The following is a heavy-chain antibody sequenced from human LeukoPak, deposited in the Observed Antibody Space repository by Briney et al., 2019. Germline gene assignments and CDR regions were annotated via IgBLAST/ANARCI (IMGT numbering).Heavy chain of an antibody. J-gene: IGHJ4*02. Sequence: GESLKISCKGSGYSFTSYWISWVRQLPAKDLEWMGIIYPGDSDTKYSPSFQGQVTISADKSISTAYLQWSSLKASDTAMYYCARRSSSWDRYDNWGQGTLVTVSS. CDR1: GYSFTSYW. D-gene: IGHD6-13*01. V-gene: IGHV5-51*01. CDR3: ARRSSSWDRYDN. CDR2: IYPGDSDT.